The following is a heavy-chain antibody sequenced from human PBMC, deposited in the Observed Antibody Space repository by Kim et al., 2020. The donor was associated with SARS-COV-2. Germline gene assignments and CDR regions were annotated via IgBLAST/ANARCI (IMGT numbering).Heavy chain of an antibody. CDR3: ARRYDNSDYCVY. V-gene: IGHV5-51*01. CDR1: GYRFNNYW. Sequence: GESLKISCKGSGYRFNNYWIGWVRQMPGKGLEWMGIIYPGDSDTRYSPSFQGQVTISADKSISTAYLQWSSLKASDSAMYYCARRYDNSDYCVYWGQGTLVTVSS. D-gene: IGHD3-22*01. J-gene: IGHJ4*02. CDR2: IYPGDSDT.